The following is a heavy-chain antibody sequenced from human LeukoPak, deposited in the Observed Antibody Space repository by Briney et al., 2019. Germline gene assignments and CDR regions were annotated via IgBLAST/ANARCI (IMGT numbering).Heavy chain of an antibody. CDR2: ISSSGSTI. V-gene: IGHV3-48*04. J-gene: IGHJ3*02. CDR1: GFTFSDYS. Sequence: SGGSLRLSCAASGFTFSDYSMNWVRQAPGKGLEWVSYISSSGSTIYYADSVKGRFTISRDNAKNSLYLQMNSLRAEDTAVYYCARAFDAFDIWGQGTMVTVSS. CDR3: ARAFDAFDI.